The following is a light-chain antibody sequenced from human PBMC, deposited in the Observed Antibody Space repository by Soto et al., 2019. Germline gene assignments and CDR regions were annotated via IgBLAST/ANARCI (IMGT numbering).Light chain of an antibody. CDR1: QTVRSN. V-gene: IGKV3-15*01. Sequence: EIVLTQSPATLSLSPGERASLSCRASQTVRSNLAWYQQKPGQAPRLLIYGASTRATGLPDRFSGSGSGTDFTLTISRLQSEDFAVYYCQQYNTWPPITFGQGTRLEIK. CDR3: QQYNTWPPIT. CDR2: GAS. J-gene: IGKJ5*01.